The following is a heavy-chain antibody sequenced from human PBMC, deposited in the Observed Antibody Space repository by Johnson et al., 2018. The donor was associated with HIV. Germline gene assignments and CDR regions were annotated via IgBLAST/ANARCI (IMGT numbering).Heavy chain of an antibody. J-gene: IGHJ3*02. D-gene: IGHD3-3*01. Sequence: VQLVESGGGVVQRGGSLRLSCAASGFTVSSNYMSWVRQAPGKGLEWVSVIYSGGSTYYADFVKGRFTISRDNSKNTLYLQMNSLRAEDTAVYYCARGGAQFLEWLLSDQYAFDIWGQGTMVTVSS. V-gene: IGHV3-66*01. CDR3: ARGGAQFLEWLLSDQYAFDI. CDR1: GFTVSSNY. CDR2: IYSGGST.